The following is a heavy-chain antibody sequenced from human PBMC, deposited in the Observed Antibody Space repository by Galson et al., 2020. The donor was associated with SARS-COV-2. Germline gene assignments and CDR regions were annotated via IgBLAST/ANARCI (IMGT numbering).Heavy chain of an antibody. V-gene: IGHV5-10-1*01. CDR2: IDPSDSYT. J-gene: IGHJ4*02. CDR1: GYSSTTYA. D-gene: IGHD1-26*01. Sequence: HGQPLKISCKGSGYSSTTYAISWVHQMPAKGLEWTRRIDPSDSYTNYSPSFQGHVTISADKSISTAYLQWSSLKASDTAMYYCVRLMTFNGAVDYWGQGTLVTVSS. CDR3: VRLMTFNGAVDY.